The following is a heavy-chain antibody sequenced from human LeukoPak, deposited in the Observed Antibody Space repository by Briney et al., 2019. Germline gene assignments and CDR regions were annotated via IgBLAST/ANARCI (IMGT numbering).Heavy chain of an antibody. CDR3: ARGRPVEMATIEPYFDY. CDR2: ILYSGTT. V-gene: IGHV4-59*12. D-gene: IGHD5-24*01. J-gene: IGHJ4*02. CDR1: GGSISNYY. Sequence: PSETLSLTCTVSGGSISNYYWSWIRQPPEKGLEWIGNILYSGTTNYNPSLKSRVTFSLDTSKNQFSLKLNSVTAADTAVYYCARGRPVEMATIEPYFDYWGQGTLVTVSS.